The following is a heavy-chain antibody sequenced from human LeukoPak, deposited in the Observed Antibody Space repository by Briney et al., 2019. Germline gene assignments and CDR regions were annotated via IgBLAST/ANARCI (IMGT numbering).Heavy chain of an antibody. V-gene: IGHV4-34*01. D-gene: IGHD3-22*01. CDR3: ARGLYDSGDYYYGIRAYYFDQ. Sequence: SETLSLTCAVSGASFSGDYWSWLRQPPGKGLEWIAEITQSGRANFNPSLQGRVTISVDTSKNQFSLNLSSVTAADTARYYCARGLYDSGDYYYGIRAYYFDQWGQGTLVTVSS. J-gene: IGHJ4*02. CDR2: ITQSGRA. CDR1: GASFSGDY.